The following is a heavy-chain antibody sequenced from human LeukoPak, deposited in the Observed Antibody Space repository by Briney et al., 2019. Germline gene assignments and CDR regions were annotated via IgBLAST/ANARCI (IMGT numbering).Heavy chain of an antibody. CDR2: IYTSGST. J-gene: IGHJ6*03. Sequence: PSETLSLTCTVSGGSISSYYWSWIRQPAGKGLEWIGRIYTSGSTNYNPSLKSRVTMSVDTFKNQFSLKLSSVTAADTAVYYCARVRGDYYYYYMDVWGKGTTVTVSS. CDR1: GGSISSYY. D-gene: IGHD3-10*01. V-gene: IGHV4-4*07. CDR3: ARVRGDYYYYYMDV.